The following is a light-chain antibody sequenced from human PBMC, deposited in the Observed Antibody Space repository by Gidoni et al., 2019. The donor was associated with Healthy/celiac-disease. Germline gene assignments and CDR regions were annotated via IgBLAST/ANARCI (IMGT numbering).Light chain of an antibody. V-gene: IGKV1-33*01. Sequence: DILMTQPPSSLSASVGDRVTITCQASQDISNYLNWYQQKPGKAPKLLIYDASNLETGVPSRFSGSGSGTDFTFTISSLQPEDIATYYCQQYDNLPRTFGQGTKLEIK. CDR1: QDISNY. CDR2: DAS. J-gene: IGKJ2*01. CDR3: QQYDNLPRT.